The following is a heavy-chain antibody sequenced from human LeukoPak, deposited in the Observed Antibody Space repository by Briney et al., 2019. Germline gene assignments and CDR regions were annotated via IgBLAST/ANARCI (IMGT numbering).Heavy chain of an antibody. CDR2: INHTGST. J-gene: IGHJ4*02. CDR1: GGSFSGYY. D-gene: IGHD3-10*01. CDR3: ARGKSYYGSGSYSYFLDY. V-gene: IGHV4-34*01. Sequence: ASETLSLTCAVYGGSFSGYYWSWIRQPPGKGLEWIGEINHTGSTNYNPSLKSRVTISVDTSKNQFSLKLSSVTAADTAVYYCARGKSYYGSGSYSYFLDYWGQGTLVTVSS.